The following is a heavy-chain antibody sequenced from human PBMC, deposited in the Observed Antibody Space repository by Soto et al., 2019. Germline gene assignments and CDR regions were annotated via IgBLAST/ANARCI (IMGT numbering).Heavy chain of an antibody. CDR3: ARGRGYGSYYYYYGMDV. CDR1: DGSISRGAYY. D-gene: IGHD3-10*01. Sequence: SETLSLTCTVSDGSISRGAYYWSWIRQHPGKGLEWIGYIYYSGSTYYNPSLKSRVTISVDTSKIQFSLKLCSVTAADTAVYYCARGRGYGSYYYYYGMDVWGQGTTVTVSS. CDR2: IYYSGST. J-gene: IGHJ6*02. V-gene: IGHV4-31*03.